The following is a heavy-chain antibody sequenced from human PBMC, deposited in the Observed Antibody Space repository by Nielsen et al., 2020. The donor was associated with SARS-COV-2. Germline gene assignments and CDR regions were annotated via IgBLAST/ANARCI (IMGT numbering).Heavy chain of an antibody. V-gene: IGHV3-30*18. Sequence: GESLKISCVASGFTFSNYGMHWVRQAPDKGLERVALMSYDGTNRNYADSVRGRFTISRDNSKNTLYLQMNSLRLEDTAVYYCAKAPGGTSWALDLWGQGTFVTVSS. D-gene: IGHD1-7*01. CDR1: GFTFSNYG. CDR3: AKAPGGTSWALDL. CDR2: MSYDGTNR. J-gene: IGHJ3*01.